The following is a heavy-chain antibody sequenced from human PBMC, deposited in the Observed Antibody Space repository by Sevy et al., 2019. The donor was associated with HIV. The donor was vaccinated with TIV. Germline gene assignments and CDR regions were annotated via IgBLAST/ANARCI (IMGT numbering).Heavy chain of an antibody. CDR3: ARKLIVRTYDF. CDR2: VYQTGAT. Sequence: SETLSLTCTVSGDSISSTNWWSWVRQSPGQGLEWIGEVYQTGATHYSPSFKSRVIISVDKSKNPVSLTLTSLTVADTAIYYCARKLIVRTYDFWGPGRLVTVSS. D-gene: IGHD2-21*01. J-gene: IGHJ4*02. CDR1: GDSISSTNW. V-gene: IGHV4-4*02.